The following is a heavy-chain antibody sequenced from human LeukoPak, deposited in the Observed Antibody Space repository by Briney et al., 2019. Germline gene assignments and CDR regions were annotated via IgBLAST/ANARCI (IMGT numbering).Heavy chain of an antibody. CDR2: IYSGGGT. CDR1: GFTFSGNY. CDR3: ARGMGDSSGYHLYHFDY. J-gene: IGHJ4*02. V-gene: IGHV3-53*01. Sequence: GGSLRLSCAASGFTFSGNYMSWVRQAPGKGLEWVSVIYSGGGTYYAASVKGRFTISRDNSKNTLYLQMNTLRAEDMAVYYCARGMGDSSGYHLYHFDYWGQGTLVTVSS. D-gene: IGHD3-22*01.